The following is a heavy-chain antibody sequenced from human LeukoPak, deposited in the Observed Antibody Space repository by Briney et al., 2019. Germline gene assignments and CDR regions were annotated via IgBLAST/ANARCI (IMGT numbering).Heavy chain of an antibody. CDR2: MNPNSGNT. CDR3: ARAKGLRINDAFDI. CDR1: GYTFTSYD. D-gene: IGHD3-16*01. J-gene: IGHJ3*02. Sequence: GASVKVSCKASGYTFTSYDINWVRQATGQGLEWMGWMNPNSGNTGYAQKFQGRVTITRNTSISTAYMELSSLRSEDTAVYYCARAKGLRINDAFDIWGQGTMVTVSS. V-gene: IGHV1-8*03.